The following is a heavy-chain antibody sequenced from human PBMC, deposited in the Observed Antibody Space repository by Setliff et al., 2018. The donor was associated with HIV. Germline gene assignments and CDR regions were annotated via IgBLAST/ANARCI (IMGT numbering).Heavy chain of an antibody. V-gene: IGHV4-34*01. J-gene: IGHJ4*02. CDR2: INHSGSS. CDR3: ARGRHYSSSAPFAIDY. D-gene: IGHD6-6*01. Sequence: PSETLSLTCAVYGGSFSGYYWSWIRQPPGKGLEWIGEINHSGSSNHNPSLKSRFIISVDTSKNQFSLKLRSVTAADTAVYYCARGRHYSSSAPFAIDYWGQGTLVTAPQ. CDR1: GGSFSGYY.